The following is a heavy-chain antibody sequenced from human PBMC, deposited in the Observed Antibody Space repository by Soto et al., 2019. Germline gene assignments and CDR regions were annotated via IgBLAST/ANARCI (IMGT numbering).Heavy chain of an antibody. V-gene: IGHV3-33*01. CDR2: IWYDGSNK. CDR3: ARDLTYCGGDCYFPIIYYGMDV. Sequence: QVQLVESGGGVVQPGRSLRLSCAASGFTFSSYGMHWVRQAPGKGLEWVAVIWYDGSNKYYADSVKGRFTISRDNSKNTLYLQMNSLRAEDTAVYYCARDLTYCGGDCYFPIIYYGMDVWGQGTTVTVSS. J-gene: IGHJ6*02. CDR1: GFTFSSYG. D-gene: IGHD2-21*02.